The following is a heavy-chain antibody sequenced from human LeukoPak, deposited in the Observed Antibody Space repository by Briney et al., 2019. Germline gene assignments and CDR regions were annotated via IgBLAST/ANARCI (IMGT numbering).Heavy chain of an antibody. Sequence: PGGSLRLSCAASGFTSSSYIMAWVRQAPGKGLEWVSSIGGGGGDTYYADSVKGRFTIPRDNSKNTLSLQMNSLRADDTAAYFCATGGRGTYDSWGQGTLVTVSS. CDR2: IGGGGGDT. J-gene: IGHJ4*02. D-gene: IGHD3-16*01. CDR1: GFTSSSYI. V-gene: IGHV3-23*01. CDR3: ATGGRGTYDS.